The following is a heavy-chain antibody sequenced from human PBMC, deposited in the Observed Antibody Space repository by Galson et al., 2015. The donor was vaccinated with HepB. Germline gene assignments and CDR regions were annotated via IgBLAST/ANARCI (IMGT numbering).Heavy chain of an antibody. CDR2: TYYRSKWYN. CDR1: GDSVSSNSAA. D-gene: IGHD4-17*01. Sequence: AISGDSVSSNSAAWNWIRQSPSRGLEWLGRTYYRSKWYNDYAVSVKSRITINPDTSKNQFSLQLNSVTPEDTAVYYCARDNYGDPDYYYYYGMDVWGQGTTVTVSS. V-gene: IGHV6-1*01. CDR3: ARDNYGDPDYYYYYGMDV. J-gene: IGHJ6*02.